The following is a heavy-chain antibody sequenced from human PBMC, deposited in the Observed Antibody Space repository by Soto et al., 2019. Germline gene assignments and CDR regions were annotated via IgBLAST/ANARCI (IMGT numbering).Heavy chain of an antibody. V-gene: IGHV3-15*07. D-gene: IGHD3-9*01. CDR1: GFTFSTAW. CDR2: IKSKTDGGTT. J-gene: IGHJ3*01. Sequence: PGGSLRLSCGASGFTFSTAWMNWVRLVLGKGLEWVGRIKSKTDGGTTDYAAPVKGRFTISRDDSKNTLYLQMNSLKTEDTAVYYCSNGDAIFLNCTDVLHQGPTVSV. CDR3: SNGDAIFLNCTDV.